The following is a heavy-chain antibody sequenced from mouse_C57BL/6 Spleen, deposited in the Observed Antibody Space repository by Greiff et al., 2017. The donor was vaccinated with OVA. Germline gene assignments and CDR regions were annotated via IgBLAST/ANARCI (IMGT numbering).Heavy chain of an antibody. J-gene: IGHJ2*01. Sequence: QVQLQQPGAELVRPGTSVKLSCKASGYTFTSYWMHWVKQRPGQGLEWIGVIDPSDSYTNYNQKFKGKATLTVDTSSSTAYMQLSSLTSEDSAVYYCARGRTGTGWGQGTTLTVSS. V-gene: IGHV1-59*01. D-gene: IGHD4-1*01. CDR1: GYTFTSYW. CDR3: ARGRTGTG. CDR2: IDPSDSYT.